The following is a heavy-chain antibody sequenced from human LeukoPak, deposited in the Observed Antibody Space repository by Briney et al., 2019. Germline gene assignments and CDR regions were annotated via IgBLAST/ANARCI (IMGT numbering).Heavy chain of an antibody. CDR1: GFTFSSYS. D-gene: IGHD6-13*01. Sequence: PGGSLRLSCAASGFTFSSYSMNWVRQAPGKGLEWVSSISSSSSYIYYADSVKGRFTISRDNAKNSLYLQMNSLRAEDTAVYYCARHSTYSSSYYYYGMDVWGQGTTVTVSS. CDR2: ISSSSSYI. J-gene: IGHJ6*02. CDR3: ARHSTYSSSYYYYGMDV. V-gene: IGHV3-21*01.